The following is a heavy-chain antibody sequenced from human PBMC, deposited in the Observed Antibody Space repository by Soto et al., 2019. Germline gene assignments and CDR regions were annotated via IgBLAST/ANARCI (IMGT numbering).Heavy chain of an antibody. J-gene: IGHJ5*02. Sequence: GESLKISCKGSGYSFTSYWINWVRQVPGKGLEWMGRIDPSDSYTSYSPSFQGHVTFSADKSISAAYLQWSSLKASDTAIFFFAILMRYYDSRGYLVFYASGQGSLVTVSS. CDR1: GYSFTSYW. CDR3: AILMRYYDSRGYLVFYA. CDR2: IDPSDSYT. D-gene: IGHD3-22*01. V-gene: IGHV5-10-1*01.